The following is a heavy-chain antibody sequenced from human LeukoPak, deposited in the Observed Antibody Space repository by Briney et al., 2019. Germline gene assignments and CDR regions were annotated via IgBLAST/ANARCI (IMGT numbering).Heavy chain of an antibody. D-gene: IGHD2-2*02. CDR2: TSAYNGNT. CDR1: GYTFTSYG. CDR3: AREYCSSTSCYNLDY. J-gene: IGHJ4*02. V-gene: IGHV1-18*01. Sequence: GASVKVSCKASGYTFTSYGISWVRQAPGQGLEWMGWTSAYNGNTNYAQKLQGRVTMTTDTSTSTAYMELRSLRSDDTAVYYCAREYCSSTSCYNLDYWGQGTLVTVSS.